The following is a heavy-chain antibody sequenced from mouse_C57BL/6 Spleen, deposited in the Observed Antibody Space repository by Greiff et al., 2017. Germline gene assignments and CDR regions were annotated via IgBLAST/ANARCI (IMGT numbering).Heavy chain of an antibody. Sequence: QVQLQQSGAELARPGASVKLSCKASGYTFTSYGISWVKQSTGQGLEWIGEIYPSSGTTYYNEKFKGKATLTVDKSSSTAYMALRSLTSEDSAVYLCARGDGKNAMDDWGQGTSVTVSS. V-gene: IGHV1-81*01. D-gene: IGHD2-3*01. J-gene: IGHJ4*01. CDR1: GYTFTSYG. CDR2: IYPSSGTT. CDR3: ARGDGKNAMDD.